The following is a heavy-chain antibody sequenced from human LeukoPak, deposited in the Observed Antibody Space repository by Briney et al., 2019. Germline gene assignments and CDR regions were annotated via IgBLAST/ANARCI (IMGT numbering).Heavy chain of an antibody. J-gene: IGHJ3*02. V-gene: IGHV4-34*01. CDR3: ARADDSSGYYQPDAFDI. CDR2: INHSGST. Sequence: SETLSLTCAVYGGSFSGYYWSWIRQPPGKGLEWIGEINHSGSTNYNPSLKSRVTISVDTSKYQFSLKLSSVTTADTAVYYCARADDSSGYYQPDAFDIWGQGTMVTVSS. CDR1: GGSFSGYY. D-gene: IGHD3-22*01.